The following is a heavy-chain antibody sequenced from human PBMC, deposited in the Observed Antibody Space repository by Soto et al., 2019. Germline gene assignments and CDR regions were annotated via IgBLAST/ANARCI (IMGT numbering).Heavy chain of an antibody. Sequence: ASVKVSCKASGYTFTGYYMHWVRQAPGQGLEWMGWINPNSGGTNYAQKFQGWVTMTRDTSISTAYMELSRLRSDDTAVYYCASDREIDVAGTDAFDIWGQGTMVTVS. CDR1: GYTFTGYY. J-gene: IGHJ3*02. V-gene: IGHV1-2*04. CDR2: INPNSGGT. CDR3: ASDREIDVAGTDAFDI. D-gene: IGHD6-19*01.